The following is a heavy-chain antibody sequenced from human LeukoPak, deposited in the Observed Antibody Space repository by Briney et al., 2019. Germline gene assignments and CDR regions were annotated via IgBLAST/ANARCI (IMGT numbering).Heavy chain of an antibody. V-gene: IGHV3-48*01. CDR1: GFTFSSYS. Sequence: GGSLRLSCAASGFTFSSYSMNWVRQAPGKGLEWVSYISSSSSTIYYADSVKGRFTISRDNSKNTLYLQMNSLRAEDTAVYYCAKVLISRYYFDYWGQGTLVTVSS. D-gene: IGHD2-8*02. J-gene: IGHJ4*02. CDR2: ISSSSSTI. CDR3: AKVLISRYYFDY.